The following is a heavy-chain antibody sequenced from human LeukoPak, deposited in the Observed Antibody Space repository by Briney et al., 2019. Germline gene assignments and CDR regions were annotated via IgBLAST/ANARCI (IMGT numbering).Heavy chain of an antibody. CDR2: ISSSGSTI. V-gene: IGHV3-48*03. Sequence: GGSLRLSCAASGFTFSSYEMNWVRQAPGKGLEWVSYISSSGSTIYYADSVKGRFTISRDNDKNSLYLQMNSLRAEDTAVYYCARVNYGDPYYFDYWGQGTLVTVSS. CDR1: GFTFSSYE. D-gene: IGHD4-17*01. J-gene: IGHJ4*02. CDR3: ARVNYGDPYYFDY.